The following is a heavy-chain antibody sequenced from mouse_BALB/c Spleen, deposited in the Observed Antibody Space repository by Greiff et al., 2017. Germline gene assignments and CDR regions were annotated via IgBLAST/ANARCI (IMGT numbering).Heavy chain of an antibody. CDR2: IDPENGNT. Sequence: EVQLQQSGAELVKPGASVKLSCTASGFNINDYYMHWVKQRPGQGLEWIGWIDPENGNTVDDPKFHGKARITADTSSKTAYLQLSSLTSEDPAVYSCAPRGGNYFDYWGQGTALTVSS. J-gene: IGHJ2*01. V-gene: IGHV14-1*02. CDR3: APRGGNYFDY. CDR1: GFNINDYY.